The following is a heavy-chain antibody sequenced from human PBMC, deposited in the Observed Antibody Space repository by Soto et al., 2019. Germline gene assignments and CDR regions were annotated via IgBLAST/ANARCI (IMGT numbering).Heavy chain of an antibody. CDR3: ARWAAGTPDYYYYYGMDV. CDR1: GFTFSSYE. J-gene: IGHJ6*02. D-gene: IGHD6-13*01. CDR2: TSSSGSTI. V-gene: IGHV3-48*03. Sequence: GGSLRLSCAASGFTFSSYEMNWVRQAPGKGLEWVSYTSSSGSTIYYADSVKGRFTISRDNAKNSLYLQMNSLRAEDTAVYYCARWAAGTPDYYYYYGMDVWGQGTTVTVSS.